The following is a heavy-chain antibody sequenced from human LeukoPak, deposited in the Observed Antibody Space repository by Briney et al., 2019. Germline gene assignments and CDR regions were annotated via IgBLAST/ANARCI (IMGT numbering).Heavy chain of an antibody. J-gene: IGHJ4*02. CDR2: FSYSGGT. D-gene: IGHD3-10*01. CDR1: GASIRHYY. Sequence: SETLSLTCSVSGASIRHYYWSWIRQTPGKGLEWLGYFSYSGGTNYNPSLLSRVTMSVDRSKNQFSLKLSSVTAADTAVYYCARIGPSMVHFDYWGQGTLVTVSS. CDR3: ARIGPSMVHFDY. V-gene: IGHV4-59*12.